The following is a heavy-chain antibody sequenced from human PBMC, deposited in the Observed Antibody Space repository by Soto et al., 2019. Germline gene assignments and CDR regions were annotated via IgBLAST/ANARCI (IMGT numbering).Heavy chain of an antibody. J-gene: IGHJ3*02. CDR1: GYTFTIYF. CDR2: ISADNGNT. Sequence: ASVKVSCKASGYTFTIYFMILVLHAPLQWRELMGWISADNGNTNYAQNLQGRVTMTTDTSTSTAYMELRSLRSDDTAVYYCERGGWIVGDPTLYNDAFDICGPRTMVNVSS. CDR3: ERGGWIVGDPTLYNDAFDI. D-gene: IGHD1-26*01. V-gene: IGHV1-18*04.